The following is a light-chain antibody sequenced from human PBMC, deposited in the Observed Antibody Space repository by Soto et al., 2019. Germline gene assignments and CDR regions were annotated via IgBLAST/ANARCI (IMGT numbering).Light chain of an antibody. V-gene: IGLV2-14*01. Sequence: QSALTQPASVSGSLGQSITISCTGTSSDVGGYNYVSWYQQHPGKAPKLMIYEVSNWPSGVSNRFSGSKSGNTASLTISGLQAEDEADYYCSSFTSSSTLGVVFGGGTKLTVL. J-gene: IGLJ2*01. CDR2: EVS. CDR3: SSFTSSSTLGVV. CDR1: SSDVGGYNY.